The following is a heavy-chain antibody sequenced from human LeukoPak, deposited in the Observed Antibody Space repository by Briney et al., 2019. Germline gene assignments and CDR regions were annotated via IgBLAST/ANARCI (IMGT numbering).Heavy chain of an antibody. CDR3: ARDQEGFDY. J-gene: IGHJ4*02. Sequence: ASVKVSCKASGYSFTSNYIHWVRQAPGQGLEWMRTIYPRDGSTSYAQRFQDRVTVTRDTSTSTVHMELSGLRSEDTAVYYCARDQEGFDYWGQGTQVTVSS. CDR1: GYSFTSNY. CDR2: IYPRDGST. V-gene: IGHV1-46*01.